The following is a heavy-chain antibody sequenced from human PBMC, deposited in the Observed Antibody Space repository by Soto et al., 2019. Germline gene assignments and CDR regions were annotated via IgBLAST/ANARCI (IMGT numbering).Heavy chain of an antibody. J-gene: IGHJ5*02. D-gene: IGHD2-15*01. V-gene: IGHV5-51*01. CDR1: GCSFTSYC. CDR3: ARHGHRVAAAPFNWFDP. CDR2: VYPADSNT. Sequence: RGQSLRVSWRGSGCSFTSYCVGWVRQMPGKGLEWMGIVYPADSNTRYSPSFKGQVTISADKSISTAYLQWSSLKASDTAMYYCARHGHRVAAAPFNWFDPWGQGTLVTVSS.